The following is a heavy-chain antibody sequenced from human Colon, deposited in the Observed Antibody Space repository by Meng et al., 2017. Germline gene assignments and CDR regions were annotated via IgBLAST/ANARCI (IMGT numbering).Heavy chain of an antibody. CDR1: GFIFSSYG. CDR2: ISYNGEST. V-gene: IGHV3-64*07. Sequence: EVDLVECGGGLVQPGGSLRLSCAASGFIFSSYGMNWVRQAPGKGLEYVSGISYNGESTYYAESVKGRFTISRDNSKNTLYLQMDSLRSGDTAVYYCARNGIVAAVFNWFDSWGQGTLVTVSS. D-gene: IGHD6-13*01. CDR3: ARNGIVAAVFNWFDS. J-gene: IGHJ5*01.